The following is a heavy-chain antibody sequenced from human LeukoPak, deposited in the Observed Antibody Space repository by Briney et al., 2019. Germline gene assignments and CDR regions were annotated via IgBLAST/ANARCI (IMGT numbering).Heavy chain of an antibody. CDR2: ISSNANTM. J-gene: IGHJ5*01. D-gene: IGHD6-13*01. CDR3: VRFVSAATAGRSTGFDS. Sequence: GGSLRLSCAASGFTFSDYYMSWIRQAPGKGLEWVSYISSNANTMYYADSVKGRFTISRANAKNSLYLQMNSLRADDTAVYYCVRFVSAATAGRSTGFDSWGQGTLVTVSS. CDR1: GFTFSDYY. V-gene: IGHV3-11*01.